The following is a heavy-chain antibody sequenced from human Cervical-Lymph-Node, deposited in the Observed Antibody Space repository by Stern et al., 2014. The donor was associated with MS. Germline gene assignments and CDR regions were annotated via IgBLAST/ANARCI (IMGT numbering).Heavy chain of an antibody. CDR3: SRDADAYSLVFGY. D-gene: IGHD5-24*01. CDR1: GGSISRGQYY. Sequence: QVQLQESGPGLVKPSQTLSLTCAVSGGSISRGQYYWSWIRQSPGKGLEWLGYIHYSGTTYYNPSLKSRVTISVDTSKNQFSLKLSSVTAADTAVYYCSRDADAYSLVFGYWGRGTLVTVSS. V-gene: IGHV4-30-4*01. J-gene: IGHJ4*02. CDR2: IHYSGTT.